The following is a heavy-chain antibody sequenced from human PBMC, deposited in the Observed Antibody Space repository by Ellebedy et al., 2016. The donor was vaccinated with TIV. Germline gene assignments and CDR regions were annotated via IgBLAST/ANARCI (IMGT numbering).Heavy chain of an antibody. Sequence: AASVKVSCKASRRTFSNYAITWMRQVPGQGLEWVGGIVPFLGTANYAPQFQGSVTITAEQSTSTAYMELSSLGSEDTAGSYCARATPGKWSEYFQHWGQGTLVTVSP. CDR2: IVPFLGTA. V-gene: IGHV1-69*10. CDR3: ARATPGKWSEYFQH. D-gene: IGHD2-8*01. J-gene: IGHJ1*01. CDR1: RRTFSNYA.